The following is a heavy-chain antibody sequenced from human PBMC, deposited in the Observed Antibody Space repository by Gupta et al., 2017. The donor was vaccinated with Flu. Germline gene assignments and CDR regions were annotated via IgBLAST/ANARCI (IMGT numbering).Heavy chain of an antibody. CDR1: GGSLSSSHFC. Sequence: QLQLRESGPGLVKPSETLSLKCSVSGGSLSSSHFCWGWIRQAPGRGLEWIGTLCYTGGNDYNPSLKSRVTMSVDTSNKLFSLNLSSVTAADTAVYYCARRPRNVRQPSLLFDYWGQGTLVNVSS. J-gene: IGHJ4*02. CDR3: ARRPRNVRQPSLLFDY. CDR2: LCYTGGN. D-gene: IGHD1-26*01. V-gene: IGHV4-39*01.